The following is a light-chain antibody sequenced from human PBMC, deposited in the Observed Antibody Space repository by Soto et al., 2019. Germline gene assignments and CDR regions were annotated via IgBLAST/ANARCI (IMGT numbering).Light chain of an antibody. Sequence: EIVLTQSPATLSLSPGERATLSCRASQSVSSYLAWYQQKPGQAPRLLIYDASNSATGIPARFSGIGSGTDFNLTISSLEAEDVGIYYCHQRSDWPQINFGQGTRLEIK. CDR2: DAS. J-gene: IGKJ5*01. CDR3: HQRSDWPQIN. V-gene: IGKV3-11*01. CDR1: QSVSSY.